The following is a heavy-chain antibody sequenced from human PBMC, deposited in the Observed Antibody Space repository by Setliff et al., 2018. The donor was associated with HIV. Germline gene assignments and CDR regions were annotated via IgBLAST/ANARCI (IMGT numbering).Heavy chain of an antibody. D-gene: IGHD5-18*01. CDR3: ARAEYSSHNFFDS. Sequence: SVKVSCKASEYTFTNYYIHWVRQGPGQGLEWVGKIIPILGTTDYAQKFQGRVTITADKSTSTAYMELSSLRSEDTAMYYCARAEYSSHNFFDSWGQGTLVTVSS. CDR2: IIPILGTT. CDR1: EYTFTNYY. V-gene: IGHV1-69*06. J-gene: IGHJ4*02.